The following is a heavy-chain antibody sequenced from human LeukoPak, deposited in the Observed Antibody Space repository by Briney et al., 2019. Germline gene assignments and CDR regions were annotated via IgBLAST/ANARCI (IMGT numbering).Heavy chain of an antibody. CDR3: ARVWCSSTSCQYDDY. V-gene: IGHV3-21*01. CDR1: GFTFSSYS. D-gene: IGHD2-2*01. J-gene: IGHJ4*02. CDR2: ISSSSSYI. Sequence: PGWSLRLSCAASGFTFSSYSMNWVRQAPGKGLEWVSSISSSSSYIYYADSVKGRFTISRDNAKNSLYLQMNSLRAEDTAVYYCARVWCSSTSCQYDDYWGQGTLVTVSS.